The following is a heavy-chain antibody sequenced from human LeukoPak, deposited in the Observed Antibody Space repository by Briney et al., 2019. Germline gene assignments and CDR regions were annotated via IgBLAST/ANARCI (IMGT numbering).Heavy chain of an antibody. D-gene: IGHD1-26*01. V-gene: IGHV3-23*05. CDR3: AKDVRGGPILGAGSVDF. CDR2: VNNKGNNK. Sequence: GGSLRLSCAATRFTFSRYAMSWVRQAPGKGLEWVSAVNNKGNNKYYADTVKGRFTISRDNSKNTLYLQMDSLRAEDTAVYYCAKDVRGGPILGAGSVDFWGQGTLVTVSS. CDR1: RFTFSRYA. J-gene: IGHJ4*02.